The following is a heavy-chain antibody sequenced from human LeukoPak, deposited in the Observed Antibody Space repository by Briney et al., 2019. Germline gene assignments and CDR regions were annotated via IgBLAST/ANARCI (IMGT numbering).Heavy chain of an antibody. CDR2: IWYDGGNK. CDR1: GFTFSSYG. D-gene: IGHD3-22*01. Sequence: GGSLRLSCAASGFTFSSYGMHWVRQAPGKGLEWVALIWYDGGNKYFADSVKGRFTISRDNSQTTLYLQMNPLRAEDTAVYYCAREYYYDISGYFLDYWGQGTLVTVSS. CDR3: AREYYYDISGYFLDY. J-gene: IGHJ4*02. V-gene: IGHV3-33*01.